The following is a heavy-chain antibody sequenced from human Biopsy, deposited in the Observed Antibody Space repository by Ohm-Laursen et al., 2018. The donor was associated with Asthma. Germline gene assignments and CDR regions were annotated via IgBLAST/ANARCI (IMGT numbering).Heavy chain of an antibody. J-gene: IGHJ4*02. Sequence: SLRLSCAAPGFDLRDYTMNWVRQAPGKGLEWVSGISGDAQRTYYEDSVKGRFTISRDNSKSTIYLQLNSLRAEDTAVYYCAKDWKSLYVQYFFEYWGQGTLVTVSS. D-gene: IGHD5/OR15-5a*01. CDR3: AKDWKSLYVQYFFEY. CDR2: ISGDAQRT. CDR1: GFDLRDYT. V-gene: IGHV3-23*01.